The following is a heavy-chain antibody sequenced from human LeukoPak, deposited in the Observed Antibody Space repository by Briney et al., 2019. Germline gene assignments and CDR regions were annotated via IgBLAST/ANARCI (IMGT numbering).Heavy chain of an antibody. V-gene: IGHV1-24*01. Sequence: ASVKVSCKVSGYTLTELSMHWVRQAPGKGPEGMGGFDPEDGETVYAQEFQGRVTMTEDTSTDTAYMELSSLRSEDTAVYYCATAGPGELLPYYFDYWGQGTLVTVSS. CDR3: ATAGPGELLPYYFDY. J-gene: IGHJ4*02. D-gene: IGHD3-10*01. CDR1: GYTLTELS. CDR2: FDPEDGET.